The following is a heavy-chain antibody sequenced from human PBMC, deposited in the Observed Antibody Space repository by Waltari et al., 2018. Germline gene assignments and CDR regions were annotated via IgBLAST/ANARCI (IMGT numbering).Heavy chain of an antibody. CDR1: GFTFSSYG. Sequence: QVQLVESGGGVVQPGGSLRLSCAASGFTFSSYGMHWVRQAPGKGLGWVAFIRYDGSNKYYADSVKGRFTISRDNSKNTLYLQMNSLRSEDTAVYYCARDAPGGNYMDVWGKGTTVTVSS. D-gene: IGHD3-16*01. J-gene: IGHJ6*03. CDR3: ARDAPGGNYMDV. CDR2: IRYDGSNK. V-gene: IGHV3-30*02.